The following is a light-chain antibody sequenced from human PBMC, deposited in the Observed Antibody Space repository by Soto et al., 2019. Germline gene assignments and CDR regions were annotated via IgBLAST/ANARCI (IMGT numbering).Light chain of an antibody. J-gene: IGKJ5*01. CDR2: GAS. Sequence: EIVLTQSPGTLSLSPGERATLSCRASQSVSSSHLGWYQQRPGQAPRLLIYGASTRATGIPARFSGSGSGTEFTLTISSLQSEDFAVYYCQQYNTWRSITFGQGTRLEIK. CDR3: QQYNTWRSIT. CDR1: QSVSSSH. V-gene: IGKV3-15*01.